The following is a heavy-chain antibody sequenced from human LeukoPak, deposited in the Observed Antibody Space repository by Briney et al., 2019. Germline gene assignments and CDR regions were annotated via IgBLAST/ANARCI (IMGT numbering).Heavy chain of an antibody. D-gene: IGHD3-10*01. Sequence: GASVKVSCKASGYTFTGYYMHWVRQAPGQGLEWMGWINPNSGGTNYAQKFQGRVTMTRDTSISTAYMELSRLRSDDTAVYYCARDDTMVRGVITPYYYYYMDVWGKGTTVTVSS. CDR3: ARDDTMVRGVITPYYYYYMDV. CDR2: INPNSGGT. CDR1: GYTFTGYY. V-gene: IGHV1-2*02. J-gene: IGHJ6*03.